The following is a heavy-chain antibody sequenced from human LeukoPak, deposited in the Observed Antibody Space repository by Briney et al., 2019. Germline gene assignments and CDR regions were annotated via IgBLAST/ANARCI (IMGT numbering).Heavy chain of an antibody. V-gene: IGHV1-8*01. D-gene: IGHD6-13*01. Sequence: GASVRVSCKASGYTFTNYDINWVRQASGQGLEWMGWMNPNGGNTGSAQKFQGRVTMTSNTSISTAYMELSSLRSEDTAVYYCARGLRREQQLLRAFDYWGQGTPVTVSS. CDR1: GYTFTNYD. CDR3: ARGLRREQQLLRAFDY. J-gene: IGHJ4*02. CDR2: MNPNGGNT.